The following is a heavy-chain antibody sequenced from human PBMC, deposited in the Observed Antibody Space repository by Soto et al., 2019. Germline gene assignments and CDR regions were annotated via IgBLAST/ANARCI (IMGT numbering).Heavy chain of an antibody. V-gene: IGHV3-33*01. D-gene: IGHD3-22*01. J-gene: IGHJ3*02. CDR3: ARDRYYYDRSARGAFDI. CDR2: IWYDGSNK. Sequence: GGSLRLSCAASGFTFSSYGMHWVRQAPGKGLEWVAVIWYDGSNKYYADSVKGRFTISRDNSKNTLYLQMNSLRAEDTAVYYCARDRYYYDRSARGAFDIWGQGTMVTVS. CDR1: GFTFSSYG.